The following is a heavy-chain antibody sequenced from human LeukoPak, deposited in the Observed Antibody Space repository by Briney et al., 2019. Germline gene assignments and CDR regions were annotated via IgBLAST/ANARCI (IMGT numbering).Heavy chain of an antibody. CDR3: ARGGGAPLAYYYYGMDV. CDR2: INHRGRT. CDR1: GGSLSYYY. Sequence: SETLSLTCAVYGGSLSYYYWNWIRQPPGKGLEWIGEINHRGRTSFNPSLNSRLTISVDTSKNQISLKLTSVSAADTAVYYCARGGGAPLAYYYYGMDVWGQGTTVTVSS. V-gene: IGHV4-34*01. J-gene: IGHJ6*02. D-gene: IGHD3-10*01.